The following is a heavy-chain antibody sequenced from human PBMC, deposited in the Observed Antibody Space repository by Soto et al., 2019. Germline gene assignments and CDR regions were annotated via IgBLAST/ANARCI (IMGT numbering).Heavy chain of an antibody. CDR2: ISAYNGNT. J-gene: IGHJ5*02. CDR3: ARDPHRSGLLKTAFDP. CDR1: GYTFTSYG. D-gene: IGHD3-22*01. Sequence: QVQLVQSGAEVKKPGASVKVSCKASGYTFTSYGISWVRQAPGQGLEWMGWISAYNGNTNYAQKLQGRVTMTTDTSTSKAYMELRSLRSDNTAVYYCARDPHRSGLLKTAFDPWGQGTLVTVSS. V-gene: IGHV1-18*01.